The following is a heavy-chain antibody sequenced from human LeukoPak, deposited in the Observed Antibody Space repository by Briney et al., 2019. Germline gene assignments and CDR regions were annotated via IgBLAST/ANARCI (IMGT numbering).Heavy chain of an antibody. V-gene: IGHV3-74*01. Sequence: GGSLRLSCAASGFTFSRYWIHWVRQAPGKGLEWVSRINPDGSTTTYADSVKGRFTISRDNAKNTVYLQVNSLRAEDTAVYYCARVLSGSWDWFDPWGQGTLVTVSS. CDR1: GFTFSRYW. CDR3: ARVLSGSWDWFDP. D-gene: IGHD3-22*01. CDR2: INPDGSTT. J-gene: IGHJ5*02.